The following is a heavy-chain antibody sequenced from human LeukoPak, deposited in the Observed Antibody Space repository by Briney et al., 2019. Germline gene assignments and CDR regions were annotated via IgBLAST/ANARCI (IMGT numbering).Heavy chain of an antibody. J-gene: IGHJ6*02. D-gene: IGHD2-2*01. CDR1: GYTFTSYG. V-gene: IGHV1-18*01. CDR2: ISAYNGNT. Sequence: ASVKVFCKASGYTFTSYGISWVRQAPGQGLEWMGWISAYNGNTNYAQKLQGRVTMTTDTSTSTAYMELRSLRSDDTAVYYCARDIVVVPAPSYYYYYGMDVWGQGTTVTVSS. CDR3: ARDIVVVPAPSYYYYYGMDV.